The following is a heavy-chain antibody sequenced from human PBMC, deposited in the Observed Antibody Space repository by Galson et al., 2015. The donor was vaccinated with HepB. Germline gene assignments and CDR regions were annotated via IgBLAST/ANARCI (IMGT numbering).Heavy chain of an antibody. CDR2: IDWDDDK. CDR3: ARMRGGYSGSWYFFDY. CDR1: GFSLSATGMR. Sequence: PALVKPTQTLTLTCTFSGFSLSATGMRVSWIRQPPGKALEWLARIDWDDDKFYSTSLRTRLTISKDTPKSQVVLTMTNMDPVDTATYYCARMRGGYSGSWYFFDYWGQGALVTVSS. J-gene: IGHJ4*02. V-gene: IGHV2-70*04. D-gene: IGHD5-12*01.